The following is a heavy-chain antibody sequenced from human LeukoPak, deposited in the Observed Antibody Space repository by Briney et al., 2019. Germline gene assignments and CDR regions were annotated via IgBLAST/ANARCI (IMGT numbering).Heavy chain of an antibody. V-gene: IGHV3-30*18. CDR1: GFTFSSYG. D-gene: IGHD3-10*01. CDR3: AKAPGGVLLWFGEFIDY. CDR2: ISYDGSNK. Sequence: GRSLRLSCAASGFTFSSYGMHWVRQAPGKGLEWVAVISYDGSNKYYADSVKGRFTISRDNSKNTLYLQMNSLSAEDTAVYYCAKAPGGVLLWFGEFIDYWGQGTLVTVSS. J-gene: IGHJ4*02.